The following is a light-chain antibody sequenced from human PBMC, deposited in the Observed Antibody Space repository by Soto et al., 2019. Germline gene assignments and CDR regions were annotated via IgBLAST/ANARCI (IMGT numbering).Light chain of an antibody. Sequence: EIVLTQSPATLSLSPGERATLSCRASQSVSSYLAWYQQKPGQTPRLLIYDASNRATGIPARFSGSGSGTDLTLTISILEPDDFAVYYCQQRSDWTSTFGGGTKVQIK. J-gene: IGKJ4*01. CDR3: QQRSDWTST. CDR1: QSVSSY. CDR2: DAS. V-gene: IGKV3-11*01.